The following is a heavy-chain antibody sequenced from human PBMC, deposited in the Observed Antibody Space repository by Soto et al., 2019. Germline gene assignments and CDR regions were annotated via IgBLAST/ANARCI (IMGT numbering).Heavy chain of an antibody. V-gene: IGHV4-59*01. D-gene: IGHD3-3*01. J-gene: IGHJ4*02. CDR2: IYYSGST. CDR3: ARRREWLQMFDY. Sequence: ETLSLTCTVSGGSISSYYWSWIRQPPGKGLEWIGYIYYSGSTNYNPSLKSRVTISVDTSKNQFSLKLSSVTAADTAVYYCARRREWLQMFDYWGQGTLVTVSS. CDR1: GGSISSYY.